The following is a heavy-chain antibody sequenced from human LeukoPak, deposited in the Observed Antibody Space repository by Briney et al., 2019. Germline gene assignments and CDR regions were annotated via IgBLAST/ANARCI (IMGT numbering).Heavy chain of an antibody. D-gene: IGHD5-24*01. CDR1: GFTFSTFA. J-gene: IGHJ4*02. CDR2: IFPSGGEI. V-gene: IGHV3-23*01. CDR3: ARDPHRDGYNSHFDY. Sequence: PGGSLRLSCAASGFTFSTFAMIWVRQPPGKGLEWVSSIFPSGGEIHYADSVKGRFTISRDDSKNTLYLQMNSLRAEDTAVYYCARDPHRDGYNSHFDYWGQGTLVTVSS.